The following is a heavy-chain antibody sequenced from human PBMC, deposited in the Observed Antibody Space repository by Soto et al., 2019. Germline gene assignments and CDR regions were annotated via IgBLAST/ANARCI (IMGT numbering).Heavy chain of an antibody. CDR1: GYTFRNYY. CDR3: GRAFDRSGLY. V-gene: IGHV1-46*01. Sequence: ASVKVSCKASGYTFRNYYIHWVRQAPGQGLEWMGLINPSGGATSYSQRFQGRVTITKDSPTSTVYMELSSLGSEDTAVYYCGRAFDRSGLYWGQGTLVTAPQ. D-gene: IGHD3-22*01. CDR2: INPSGGAT. J-gene: IGHJ4*02.